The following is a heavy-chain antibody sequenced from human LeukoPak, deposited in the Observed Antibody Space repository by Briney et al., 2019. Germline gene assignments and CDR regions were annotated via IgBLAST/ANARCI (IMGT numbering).Heavy chain of an antibody. CDR3: AKGYYYDSSGYYPFGG. Sequence: GRSLRLSCAASGFTFSSYAMSWVRQAPGKGLEWVSAISGSGGSTYYADSVKGRFTISRDNSKNTLYLQMNSLRAEDTAVYYCAKGYYYDSSGYYPFGGWGQGTLVTVSS. CDR2: ISGSGGST. V-gene: IGHV3-23*01. D-gene: IGHD3-22*01. J-gene: IGHJ4*02. CDR1: GFTFSSYA.